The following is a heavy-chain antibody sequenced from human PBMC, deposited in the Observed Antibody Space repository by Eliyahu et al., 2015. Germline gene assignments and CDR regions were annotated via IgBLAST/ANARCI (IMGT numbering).Heavy chain of an antibody. V-gene: IGHV3-23*01. Sequence: EVQLLESGGALVQPGGSLRLSCTVXGFIFSNYAMXWVRQAXGKGLEXVCLISGSGGVTNYAXSVKGRFTISRDDSKNTVYLQMNNLRAGDTATYYCAKKQGSMVRGGLEYWGQGTPVAVSP. CDR3: AKKQGSMVRGGLEY. CDR1: GFIFSNYA. CDR2: ISGSGGVT. J-gene: IGHJ4*02. D-gene: IGHD3-10*01.